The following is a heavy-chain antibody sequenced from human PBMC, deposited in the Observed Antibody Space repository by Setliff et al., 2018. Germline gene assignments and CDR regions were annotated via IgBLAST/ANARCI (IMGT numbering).Heavy chain of an antibody. CDR2: IAVYTGKT. Sequence: GAPEKVSCKASGYTFYESIVSWVRQAPRQGLEWMGWIAVYTGKTYSAQKFQGRLTMTTDKSTNMAYLDLRGLRPDDTAIYFCLRLVRYCSRTACQRTSGDEVWGQGTLVTVSS. CDR3: LRLVRYCSRTACQRTSGDEV. CDR1: GYTFYESI. D-gene: IGHD2-8*01. V-gene: IGHV1-18*01. J-gene: IGHJ4*01.